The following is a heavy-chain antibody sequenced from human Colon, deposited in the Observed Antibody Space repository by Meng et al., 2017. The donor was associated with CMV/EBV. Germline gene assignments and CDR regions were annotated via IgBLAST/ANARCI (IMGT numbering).Heavy chain of an antibody. J-gene: IGHJ4*02. D-gene: IGHD1-14*01. Sequence: EVPALGSGGGLVQPGGSLRLSCAVSAFNVSGGYMSWVRQAPGKGLEWVSSIFSNGNTYYADSVKGRFTISRDDSKNILFLQMNTLRAEDTAVYSCADFENGPGYWGQGTLVTVSS. CDR1: AFNVSGGY. CDR2: IFSNGNT. CDR3: ADFENGPGY. V-gene: IGHV3-66*01.